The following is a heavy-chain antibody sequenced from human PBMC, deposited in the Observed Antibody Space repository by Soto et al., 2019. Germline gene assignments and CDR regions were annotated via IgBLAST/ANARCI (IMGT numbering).Heavy chain of an antibody. CDR2: IIPIFGTA. V-gene: IGHV1-69*13. D-gene: IGHD3-10*01. CDR3: ARAYYYGSGSYYRYGMDV. Sequence: SVKVSCKASGGTFSSYAISWVRQAPGQGLEWMGGIIPIFGTANYAQKFQGRVTITADESASTAYMELSSLRSEDTTVYYCARAYYYGSGSYYRYGMDVWGQGTTVTVSS. CDR1: GGTFSSYA. J-gene: IGHJ6*02.